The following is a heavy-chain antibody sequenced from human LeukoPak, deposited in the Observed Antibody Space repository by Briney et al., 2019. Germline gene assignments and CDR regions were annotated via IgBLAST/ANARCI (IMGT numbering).Heavy chain of an antibody. J-gene: IGHJ4*02. CDR2: IYPGDSDT. V-gene: IGHV5-51*01. CDR3: ARQVYDSSGYYQIYFDY. Sequence: GESLKISCKGSGYSFTSYWIGWVRQMPGKGLEWMGIIYPGDSDTKYSPSFQGQVTISADKSISTAYLQWSSLKASDTAMYYCARQVYDSSGYYQIYFDYWGQGTLVPVSS. CDR1: GYSFTSYW. D-gene: IGHD3-22*01.